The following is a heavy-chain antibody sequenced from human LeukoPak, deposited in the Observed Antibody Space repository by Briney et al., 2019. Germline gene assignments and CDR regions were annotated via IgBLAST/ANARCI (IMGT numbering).Heavy chain of an antibody. CDR2: IIPIFGTA. V-gene: IGHV1-69*06. Sequence: SVKVSCKASGYTFTSYDINWVRQATGQGLEWMGWIIPIFGTANYAQKFQGRVTITADKSTSTAYMELSSLRSEDTAVYYCARLDVDTAMALDYWGQGTLVTVSS. J-gene: IGHJ4*02. CDR1: GYTFTSYD. CDR3: ARLDVDTAMALDY. D-gene: IGHD5-18*01.